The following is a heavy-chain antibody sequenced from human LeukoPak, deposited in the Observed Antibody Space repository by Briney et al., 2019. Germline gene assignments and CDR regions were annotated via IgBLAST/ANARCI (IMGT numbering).Heavy chain of an antibody. CDR1: GSSISSSSYY. D-gene: IGHD6-13*01. CDR3: ARSLGSSWYWGY. V-gene: IGHV4-39*07. CDR2: IYYSGST. J-gene: IGHJ4*02. Sequence: SETLSLTCTVSGSSISSSSYYWGWIRQPPGKGLEWIGSIYYSGSTNYNPSLKSRVTISADTSKNQFSLKLGSVTAADTAVYYCARSLGSSWYWGYWGQGTLVTVSS.